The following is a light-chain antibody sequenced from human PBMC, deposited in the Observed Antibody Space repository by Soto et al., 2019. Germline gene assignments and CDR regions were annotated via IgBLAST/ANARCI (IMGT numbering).Light chain of an antibody. CDR2: WAS. CDR3: QQYYAIPYT. CDR1: QSVLYSSNNKNY. V-gene: IGKV4-1*01. J-gene: IGKJ2*01. Sequence: DIVMTQSPDSQAVSLGERATINCKSSQSVLYSSNNKNYLAWYQQKPGQSPKVLMYWASTRESGVPDRFSGSGSGTDFTLTISSLQAEDAAVYYCQQYYAIPYTFGQGTKLDIK.